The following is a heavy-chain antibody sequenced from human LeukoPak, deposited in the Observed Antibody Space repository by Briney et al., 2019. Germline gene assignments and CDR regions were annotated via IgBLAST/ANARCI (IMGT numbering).Heavy chain of an antibody. J-gene: IGHJ6*03. V-gene: IGHV3-53*01. D-gene: IGHD2-15*01. Sequence: GGSLRLSCAASGFTFSSYAMSWDRQAPGKGLEWGSVIYSGGSTYYAESVKGRFTISRDNSKNTLYLQMNSLRAEDTAVYYCPREAWADKFRSGYYYMDVWGKGTTVTVSS. CDR1: GFTFSSYA. CDR2: IYSGGST. CDR3: PREAWADKFRSGYYYMDV.